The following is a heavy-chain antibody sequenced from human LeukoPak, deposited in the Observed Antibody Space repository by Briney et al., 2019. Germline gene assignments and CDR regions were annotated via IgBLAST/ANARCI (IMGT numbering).Heavy chain of an antibody. CDR3: ARSGSYHGNFDS. J-gene: IGHJ4*02. Sequence: SETLSLTCTVSGGSISSYYWSWIRQPAGTGLEWIGRIYTSGSTNYNPSLKSRVTISVDTSKNQFSLKLSSVTAADAAVYYCARSGSYHGNFDSWGQGTLVTVSS. V-gene: IGHV4-4*07. D-gene: IGHD1-26*01. CDR1: GGSISSYY. CDR2: IYTSGST.